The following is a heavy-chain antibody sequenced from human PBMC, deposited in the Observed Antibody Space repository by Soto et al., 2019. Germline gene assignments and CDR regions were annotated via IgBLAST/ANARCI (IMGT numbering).Heavy chain of an antibody. J-gene: IGHJ6*02. CDR1: GGAISGSSYY. D-gene: IGHD4-17*01. Sequence: PSETLSMTCNVSGGAISGSSYYWEWMRQPPGTGLEWIGSIYYSGTRYYSPSLKSRVTMSVDTSKNQFSLKLSSVTATDTAVYYCARHLGDYGYEDYYGMDVWGLGTTVT. CDR3: ARHLGDYGYEDYYGMDV. V-gene: IGHV4-39*01. CDR2: IYYSGTR.